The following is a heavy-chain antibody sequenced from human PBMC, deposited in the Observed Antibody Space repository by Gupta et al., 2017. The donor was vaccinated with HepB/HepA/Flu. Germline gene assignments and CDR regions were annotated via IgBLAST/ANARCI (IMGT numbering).Heavy chain of an antibody. D-gene: IGHD2-2*02. CDR3: ARGGTGYCSSTSCYTKDYYYYYMDV. CDR2: ISSSSSYI. Sequence: EVQLVESGGGLVKPGGSLRLSCAASGFTFSSYSMNWVRQAPGKGLEWVSSISSSSSYIYYADSVKGRFTISRDNAKNSLYLQMNSLRAEDTAVYYCARGGTGYCSSTSCYTKDYYYYYMDVWGKGTTVTVSS. CDR1: GFTFSSYS. V-gene: IGHV3-21*01. J-gene: IGHJ6*03.